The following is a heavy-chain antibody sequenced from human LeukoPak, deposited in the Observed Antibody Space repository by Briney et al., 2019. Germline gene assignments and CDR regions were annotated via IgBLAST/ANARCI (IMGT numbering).Heavy chain of an antibody. CDR2: INPNSGGT. J-gene: IGHJ6*02. CDR1: GYTFTXYY. Sequence: AXXKVSCXASGYTFTXYYMHWVRQAPGQGLEWMGWINPNSGGTNYAQKFQGWVTVTRDTSISTAYMELSRLRSDDTAVYYCARAVYGMDVWGQGTTVTVSS. CDR3: ARAVYGMDV. V-gene: IGHV1-2*04.